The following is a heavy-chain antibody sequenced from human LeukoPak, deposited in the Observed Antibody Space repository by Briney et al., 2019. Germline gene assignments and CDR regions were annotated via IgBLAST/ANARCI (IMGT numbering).Heavy chain of an antibody. D-gene: IGHD2-2*01. CDR2: IYDSGST. V-gene: IGHV4-4*02. J-gene: IGHJ2*01. Sequence: SETLSLTCAVSGGSISSSNWWSWVRQPPGKGLEWIGEIYDSGSTNYNPSLKSRVTISIDKSKNQFSLKLSSVTAADTAVYYCARVDYCSSTSCYRPTPPNYWYFDLWGRGTLVTVSS. CDR3: ARVDYCSSTSCYRPTPPNYWYFDL. CDR1: GGSISSSNW.